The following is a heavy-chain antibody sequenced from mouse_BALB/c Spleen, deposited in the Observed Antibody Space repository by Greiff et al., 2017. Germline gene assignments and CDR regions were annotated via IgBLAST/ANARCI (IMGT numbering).Heavy chain of an antibody. D-gene: IGHD1-1*01. V-gene: IGHV1-14*01. CDR1: GYTFTSYV. CDR2: INPYNDGT. Sequence: EVKLMESGPELVKPGASVKMSCKASGYTFTSYVMHWVKQKPGQGLEWIGYINPYNDGTKYNEKFKGKATLTSDKSSSTAYMELSSLTSEDSAVYYCARWYYGSSSAMDYWGQGTSVTVSS. CDR3: ARWYYGSSSAMDY. J-gene: IGHJ4*01.